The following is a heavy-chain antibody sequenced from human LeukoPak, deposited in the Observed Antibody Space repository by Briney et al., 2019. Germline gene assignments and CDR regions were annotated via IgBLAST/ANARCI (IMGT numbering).Heavy chain of an antibody. D-gene: IGHD3-10*01. V-gene: IGHV4-31*03. CDR2: IYYSGST. Sequence: SETLSLTCTVSGGFISSGGYYWRWIRQHPGEGLEWIGHIYYSGSTYYNPSLKSRVNISVDTSKNQFSLKLSSVTAADTAVYYCASGRSGTFSNYWGQGTLVTVSS. CDR1: GGFISSGGYY. J-gene: IGHJ4*02. CDR3: ASGRSGTFSNY.